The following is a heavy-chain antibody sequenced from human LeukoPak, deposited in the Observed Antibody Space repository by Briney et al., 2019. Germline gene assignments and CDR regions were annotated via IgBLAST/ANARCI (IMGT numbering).Heavy chain of an antibody. CDR1: GYTFTANS. V-gene: IGHV1-2*02. Sequence: GASVEVSCKASGYTFTANSIHWLRQAPGQGLEWMGWMSPYNGEAVSVQKFQGRVTMTMDTSISTAYMELSGLTSDDAAVYFCARVLVSGVAAWAYWGHGTLVTVSS. CDR2: MSPYNGEA. CDR3: ARVLVSGVAAWAY. J-gene: IGHJ4*01. D-gene: IGHD3-3*01.